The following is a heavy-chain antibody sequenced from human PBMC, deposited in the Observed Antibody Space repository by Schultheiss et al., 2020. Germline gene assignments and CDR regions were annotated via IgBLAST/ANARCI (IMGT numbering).Heavy chain of an antibody. J-gene: IGHJ4*02. V-gene: IGHV3-9*01. CDR2: ISWNSGSI. CDR1: GFTFDDYA. Sequence: GGSLRLSCAASGFTFDDYAMHWVRQAPGKGLEWVSGISWNSGSIGYADSVKGRFTISRDNAKNSLSLQMNRLRAEDTAFYYCAKTPDYGGNALFDYWGQGTLGTGSS. D-gene: IGHD4-23*01. CDR3: AKTPDYGGNALFDY.